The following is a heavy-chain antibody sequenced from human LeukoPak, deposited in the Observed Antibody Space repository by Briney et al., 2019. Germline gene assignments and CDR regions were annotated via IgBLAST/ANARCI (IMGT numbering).Heavy chain of an antibody. J-gene: IGHJ4*02. Sequence: GGSLRLSCAASGFTFSSNYMGWVRQAPGKGLEWVSVIYSSGSTYYADSVKGRFTISRDNSKNTLYLQMNSLRAEDTAVYYCARDYGDYAFDYWGQGTLVTVSS. CDR3: ARDYGDYAFDY. D-gene: IGHD4-17*01. CDR1: GFTFSSNY. CDR2: IYSSGST. V-gene: IGHV3-66*01.